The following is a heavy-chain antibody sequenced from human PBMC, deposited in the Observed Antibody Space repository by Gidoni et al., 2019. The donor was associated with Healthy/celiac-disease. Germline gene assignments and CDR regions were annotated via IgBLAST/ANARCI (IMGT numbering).Heavy chain of an antibody. CDR1: GGSISSSSYY. J-gene: IGHJ4*02. Sequence: QLQLQESGPGLVKPSETLSLTCTVSGGSISSSSYYWGWIRQPPGKGLEWIGGIYYSGSTYYNPSLKSRVTISVDTSKNQFSLKLSSVTAADTAVYYCARLDGWELRGYFDYWGQGTLVTVSS. D-gene: IGHD1-26*01. V-gene: IGHV4-39*01. CDR2: IYYSGST. CDR3: ARLDGWELRGYFDY.